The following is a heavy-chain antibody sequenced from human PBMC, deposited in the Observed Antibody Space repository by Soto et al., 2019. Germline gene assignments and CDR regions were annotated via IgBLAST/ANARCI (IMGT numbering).Heavy chain of an antibody. Sequence: ASVKVSCKASGYTFTGYYMHWVRQAPGQGLEWMGGINPNSGGTNYAQKFQGRVTITADASTSTAYMELSSLRSEDTAVYYCARFYDFWSPLWFDPWGQGTLVTVSS. CDR1: GYTFTGYY. V-gene: IGHV1-2*02. CDR2: INPNSGGT. D-gene: IGHD3-3*01. CDR3: ARFYDFWSPLWFDP. J-gene: IGHJ5*02.